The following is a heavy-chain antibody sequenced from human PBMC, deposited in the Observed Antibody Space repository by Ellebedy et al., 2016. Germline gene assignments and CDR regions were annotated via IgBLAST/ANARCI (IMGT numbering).Heavy chain of an antibody. Sequence: GGSLRLXCAASGFSVSSNDMSWVRQAPGKGLELVSLIYGGGTSFYADSVEGRFTISRDSSKNTLYLQMSGLGAEDTAVYYCVTRHNGAFDFWGQGTMVTVSS. J-gene: IGHJ3*01. D-gene: IGHD1-14*01. CDR1: GFSVSSND. V-gene: IGHV3-53*01. CDR2: IYGGGTS. CDR3: VTRHNGAFDF.